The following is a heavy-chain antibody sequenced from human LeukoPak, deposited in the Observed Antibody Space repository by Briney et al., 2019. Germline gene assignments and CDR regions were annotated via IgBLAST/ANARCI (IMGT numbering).Heavy chain of an antibody. CDR1: GFTFSNYN. V-gene: IGHV3-21*01. D-gene: IGHD4-17*01. J-gene: IGHJ3*02. CDR2: ISSSSSYI. Sequence: GGSLRLSCAASGFTFSNYNMNWVRQAPGKGLEWVSSISSSSSYIYYADSVKGRFTISRDNAKNSLYLQMDSLRAEDTAVYYCARDQKPNYGDDAFDIWGQGTMVTVSS. CDR3: ARDQKPNYGDDAFDI.